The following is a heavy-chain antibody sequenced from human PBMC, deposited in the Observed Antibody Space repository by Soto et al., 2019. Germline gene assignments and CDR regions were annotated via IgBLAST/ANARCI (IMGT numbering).Heavy chain of an antibody. CDR2: IYYSGIT. CDR3: AKHGSN. Sequence: SETLSLTCTVSGVSISNSSYYWGWIRRPPGKGLEWIGTIYYSGITYYNPSLKSRVTISVDTSKNQFSLKLTSVTAADTAVYYCAKHGSNWGQGTLVTVSS. J-gene: IGHJ4*02. CDR1: GVSISNSSYY. V-gene: IGHV4-39*01.